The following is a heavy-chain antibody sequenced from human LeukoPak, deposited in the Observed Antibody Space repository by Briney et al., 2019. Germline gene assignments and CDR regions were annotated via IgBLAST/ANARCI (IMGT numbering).Heavy chain of an antibody. CDR2: IYSGGST. Sequence: GSLXLXCAESGFTVSSNYMSWVRQAPGKGLEWVSVIYSGGSTYYADSVRGRFTISRDNSKNTLHLQMNSLRAEDTAVYYCARDMYTRNPFDYWGQGTLVTVSS. CDR1: GFTVSSNY. CDR3: ARDMYTRNPFDY. J-gene: IGHJ4*02. D-gene: IGHD5/OR15-5a*01. V-gene: IGHV3-66*01.